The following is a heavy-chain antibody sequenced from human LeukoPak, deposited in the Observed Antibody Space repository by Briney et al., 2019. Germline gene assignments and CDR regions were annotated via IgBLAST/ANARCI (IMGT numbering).Heavy chain of an antibody. Sequence: GGSLRLSCAASGFTFSSYAMSWVRQAPGKGLEWVSVIYSGGSTYYADSVKGRFTISRDNSKNTLYLQMNSLRAEDTAVYYCARVMVRGVIIIDYFDYWGQGTLVTVSS. CDR1: GFTFSSYA. CDR2: IYSGGST. D-gene: IGHD3-10*01. CDR3: ARVMVRGVIIIDYFDY. V-gene: IGHV3-66*01. J-gene: IGHJ4*02.